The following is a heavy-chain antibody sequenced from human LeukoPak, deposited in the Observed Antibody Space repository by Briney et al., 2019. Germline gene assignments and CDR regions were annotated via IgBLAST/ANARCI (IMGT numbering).Heavy chain of an antibody. CDR2: VKSKTDGGAA. Sequence: GGSLRLSWAGCGLPLDSAWVTGVGQAPGKGLQWVGRVKSKTDGGAADYAAPVKGRFTLSRDDSQNTVFLQMNNLTTEDTAVYYCGTGWVGAGPYFYYHYMDVWGKGTTVTVSS. CDR3: GTGWVGAGPYFYYHYMDV. J-gene: IGHJ6*03. V-gene: IGHV3-15*01. D-gene: IGHD1-26*01. CDR1: GLPLDSAW.